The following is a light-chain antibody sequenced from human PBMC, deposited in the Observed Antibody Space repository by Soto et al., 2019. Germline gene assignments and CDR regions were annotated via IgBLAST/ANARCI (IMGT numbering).Light chain of an antibody. CDR3: CSYAGSTTQTYV. CDR1: HSDVGSYNL. V-gene: IGLV2-23*02. Sequence: QSVLTQPASVSGSHGQSITISCTGTHSDVGSYNLVSWYQQHPGKAPKVIIYEVSERPSGVSDRFSGSKSGNTASLMISGLQAEDEADYYCCSYAGSTTQTYVFGSGTKVTVL. CDR2: EVS. J-gene: IGLJ1*01.